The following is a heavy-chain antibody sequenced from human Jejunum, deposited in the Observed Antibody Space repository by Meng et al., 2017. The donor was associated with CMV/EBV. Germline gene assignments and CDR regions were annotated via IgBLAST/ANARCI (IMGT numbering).Heavy chain of an antibody. CDR1: GGSVTNGDYY. J-gene: IGHJ4*02. CDR2: IHYNGQT. CDR3: AREGTDYNYFDY. V-gene: IGHV4-61*08. Sequence: GGSVTNGDYYWNWIRQSPGKGLEWIAYIHYNGQTKSNPSLQSRVTTSVDTSKNQVSLKLRSVTAADTAVYYCAREGTDYNYFDYWGQGTLVTVSS. D-gene: IGHD3/OR15-3a*01.